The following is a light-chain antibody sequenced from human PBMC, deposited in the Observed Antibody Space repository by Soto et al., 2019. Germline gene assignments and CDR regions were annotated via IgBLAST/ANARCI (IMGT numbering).Light chain of an antibody. CDR1: QSISRW. CDR3: QQYSSSSVT. J-gene: IGKJ4*01. V-gene: IGKV1-5*03. Sequence: DSRASQSASIRASVGEREPITCRASQSISRWLAWYQQKPGKAPKLLIYGASSLESGVPSRFSGSGSGTEFTLTISSLLPDDFATYYCQQYSSSSVTFGGGTKVDIK. CDR2: GAS.